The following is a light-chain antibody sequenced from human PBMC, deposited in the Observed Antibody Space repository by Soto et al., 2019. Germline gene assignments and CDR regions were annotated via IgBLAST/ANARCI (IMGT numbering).Light chain of an antibody. CDR2: EVT. CDR3: YTYTAISTSLFV. CDR1: SRDIGTPNL. V-gene: IGLV2-23*02. J-gene: IGLJ1*01. Sequence: QSVLTQPASVSGSPGQSITISCTGTSRDIGTPNLVPWYQQYPGKAPKLIIFEVTRRPSGISNRFSGSKSGNTASLTISGLQPGDEADYYCYTYTAISTSLFVFGTG.